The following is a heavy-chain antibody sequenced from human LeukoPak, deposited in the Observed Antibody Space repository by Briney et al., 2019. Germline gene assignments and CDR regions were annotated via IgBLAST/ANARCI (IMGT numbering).Heavy chain of an antibody. J-gene: IGHJ4*02. CDR3: ARGRGYSYGTFSWYFDY. D-gene: IGHD5-18*01. Sequence: PSETLSLTCTVSGGSISSGGYYWSWIRQPPGKGLEWIGEINHSGSTNYNPSLKSRVTISVDTSKNQFSLKLSSVTAADTAVYYCARGRGYSYGTFSWYFDYWGQGTLVTVSS. CDR2: INHSGST. CDR1: GGSISSGGYY. V-gene: IGHV4-39*07.